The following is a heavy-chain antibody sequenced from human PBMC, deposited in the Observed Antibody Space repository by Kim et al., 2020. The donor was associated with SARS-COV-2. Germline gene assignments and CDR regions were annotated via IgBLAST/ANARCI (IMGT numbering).Heavy chain of an antibody. J-gene: IGHJ4*02. CDR2: SYT. V-gene: IGHV3-11*05. CDR3: ARDEAGFDY. Sequence: SYTNYADSVKGRFTISRDNAKNSLYLQMNSLRAEDTAVYYCARDEAGFDYWGQGTLVTVSS.